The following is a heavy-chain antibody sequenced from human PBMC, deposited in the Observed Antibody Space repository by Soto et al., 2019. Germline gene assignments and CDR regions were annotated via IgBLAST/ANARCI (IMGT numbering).Heavy chain of an antibody. J-gene: IGHJ5*02. Sequence: GESLKISCKGSGYSFTSYWIGWVRQMPGKGLEWMGIIYPGDSDTRYSPSFQGQVTISADTSTSTAYMELRSLRSDDTAVYYCARADFLIGPGYNWFDPWGQGTLVTVSS. V-gene: IGHV5-51*01. D-gene: IGHD3-22*01. CDR3: ARADFLIGPGYNWFDP. CDR1: GYSFTSYW. CDR2: IYPGDSDT.